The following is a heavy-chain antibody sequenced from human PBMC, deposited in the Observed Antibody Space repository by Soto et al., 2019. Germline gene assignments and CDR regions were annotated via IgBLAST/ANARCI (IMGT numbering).Heavy chain of an antibody. V-gene: IGHV4-4*02. D-gene: IGHD6-19*01. J-gene: IGHJ4*02. CDR2: IYHSGST. CDR1: GGSISSSNW. Sequence: QVQLQGSGPGLVKPSGTLSLTCAASGGSISSSNWWSWVRQPPGEGLEWIGVIYHSGSTNYNPSRKVRVTISEDKSKDQFALKRSSVTAADAAEYYCARQGLVAGTFDYWGQGTLVTVSS. CDR3: ARQGLVAGTFDY.